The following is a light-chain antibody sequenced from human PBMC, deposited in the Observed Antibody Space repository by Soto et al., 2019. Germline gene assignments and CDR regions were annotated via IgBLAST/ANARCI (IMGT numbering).Light chain of an antibody. CDR3: CSYAGSYTLATWV. Sequence: QYALTQPRSVSGSPGQSVTISCTGTSSDVGGYNYVSWYQQHPGKAPKLMIYDVSKRPSGVPDRFSGSKSGNTASLTISGLQAEDEADYYCCSYAGSYTLATWVFGGGTKLTVL. CDR1: SSDVGGYNY. CDR2: DVS. V-gene: IGLV2-11*01. J-gene: IGLJ3*02.